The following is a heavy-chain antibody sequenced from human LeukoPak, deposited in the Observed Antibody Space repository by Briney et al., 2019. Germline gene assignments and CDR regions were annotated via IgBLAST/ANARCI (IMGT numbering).Heavy chain of an antibody. CDR1: GFTVSSNY. CDR2: IGGGGDVT. V-gene: IGHV3-53*01. Sequence: GGSLRLSCAASGFTVSSNYMNWVRQAPGKGLEWVSGIGGGGDVTYIADFVKGRFTISRDNSKDTLYLQMNNLTAADTALYYCARDVRGYRRPLDYWGQGTLVTVSS. CDR3: ARDVRGYRRPLDY. D-gene: IGHD5-18*01. J-gene: IGHJ4*02.